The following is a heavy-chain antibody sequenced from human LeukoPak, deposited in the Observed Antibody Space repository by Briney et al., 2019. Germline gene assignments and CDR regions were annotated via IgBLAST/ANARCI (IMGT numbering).Heavy chain of an antibody. J-gene: IGHJ4*02. D-gene: IGHD3-22*01. CDR2: INHIGST. Sequence: PSETLSLTCAVSGGSFSGYYWTWIRQPPGRGLEWIGEINHIGSTNYNPSLKSRVTLSVDMSNKQIFLKLRSVTAADTAVYFCARRLGDYYDNTGFYTYWGQGALVTVSS. CDR1: GGSFSGYY. V-gene: IGHV4-34*01. CDR3: ARRLGDYYDNTGFYTY.